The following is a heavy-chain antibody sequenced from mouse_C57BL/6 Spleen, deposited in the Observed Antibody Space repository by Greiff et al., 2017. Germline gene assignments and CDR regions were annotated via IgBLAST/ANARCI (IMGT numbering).Heavy chain of an antibody. V-gene: IGHV10-1*01. D-gene: IGHD3-1*01. CDR3: VRQSGNYFDY. J-gene: IGHJ2*01. Sequence: EVKVVESGGGLVQPKGSLKLSCAASGFSFNTYAMNWVRQAPGKGLEWVARIRSKSNNYATYYADSVKDRFTISRDDSESMLYLQMNNLKTEDTAMYYCVRQSGNYFDYWGQGTTLTVSS. CDR2: IRSKSNNYAT. CDR1: GFSFNTYA.